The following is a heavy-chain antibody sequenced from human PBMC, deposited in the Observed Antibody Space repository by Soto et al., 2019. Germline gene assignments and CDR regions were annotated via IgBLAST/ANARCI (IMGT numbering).Heavy chain of an antibody. J-gene: IGHJ6*02. CDR2: IYSGGST. CDR1: GFTVSSNY. V-gene: IGHV3-66*01. Sequence: EVQLAESGGGLVQPGGSLRLSCAASGFTVSSNYMSWVRQAPGKGLEWVSVIYSGGSTYYADSVKGRFTISRDNSKNTLYLQMNSLRAEDTAVYYCARDRRTTDGMDDWGQGTTVTVSS. CDR3: ARDRRTTDGMDD. D-gene: IGHD1-7*01.